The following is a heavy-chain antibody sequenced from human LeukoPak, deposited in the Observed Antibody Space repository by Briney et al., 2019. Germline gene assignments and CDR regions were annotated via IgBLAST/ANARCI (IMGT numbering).Heavy chain of an antibody. J-gene: IGHJ4*02. CDR1: RFTFRSYW. CDR2: INTDGSST. D-gene: IGHD1-14*01. CDR3: ASRTGVY. Sequence: GGSLRLSCAASRFTFRSYWMHWVRQAPGKGLVWVSRINTDGSSTTYADSVKGRFTISRDNAKNTLYLQMNSLRAEDTAVYYCASRTGVYWGQGTLVTVSS. V-gene: IGHV3-74*01.